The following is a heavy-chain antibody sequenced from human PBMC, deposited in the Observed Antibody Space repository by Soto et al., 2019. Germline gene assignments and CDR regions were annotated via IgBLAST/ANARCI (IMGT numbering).Heavy chain of an antibody. CDR1: GFPFSSHS. Sequence: GGFLRLSCAASGFPFSSHSMDWVRQAPEKGLEWVSSISSSGTYIYYADSVKGRFAISRDNANNVMYLQMDTLRAEDTAVYYCVRAGHVFDVHYYGMDLWGQGTTVTVSS. CDR3: VRAGHVFDVHYYGMDL. CDR2: ISSSGTYI. D-gene: IGHD3-10*01. J-gene: IGHJ6*02. V-gene: IGHV3-21*01.